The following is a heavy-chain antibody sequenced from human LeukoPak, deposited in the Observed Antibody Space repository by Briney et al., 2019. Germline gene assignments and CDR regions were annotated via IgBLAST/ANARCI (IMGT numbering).Heavy chain of an antibody. D-gene: IGHD3-22*01. CDR3: ARDDYYDSSGYSS. J-gene: IGHJ5*02. V-gene: IGHV4-39*07. Sequence: SETLSLTCTVSGGSIGSSSYYWGWIRQPPGKGLEWIGSIYYSGSTYYNPSLKSRVTISVDTSKNQFSLKLSSVTAADTAVYYCARDDYYDSSGYSSWGQGTLVTVSS. CDR2: IYYSGST. CDR1: GGSIGSSSYY.